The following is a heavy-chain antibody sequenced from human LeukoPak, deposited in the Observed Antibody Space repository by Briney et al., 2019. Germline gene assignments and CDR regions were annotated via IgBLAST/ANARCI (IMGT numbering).Heavy chain of an antibody. J-gene: IGHJ4*02. V-gene: IGHV3-23*01. CDR3: AKRGGTIFGVVSYFDY. Sequence: PGGSLRLSCAASGFTFSSYAMSWVRQAPGKGLEWVSVISGSGGSTYYADSVKGRFTISRDNSKNTLYLQMNSLRAEDTAVYYCAKRGGTIFGVVSYFDYWGQGTLVTVSS. CDR2: ISGSGGST. CDR1: GFTFSSYA. D-gene: IGHD3-3*01.